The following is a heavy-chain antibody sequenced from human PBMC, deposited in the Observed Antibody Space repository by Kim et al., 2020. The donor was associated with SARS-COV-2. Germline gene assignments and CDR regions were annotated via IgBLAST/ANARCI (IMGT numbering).Heavy chain of an antibody. V-gene: IGHV3-33*05. Sequence: GGSLRLSCAASGFTFSSYGMHWVRQAPGKGLEWVAVISYDGSNKYYADSVKGRFTISRDNSKNTLYLQMNSLRAEDTAVYYCARGPVLWFGELLLPPHGVDYGMDVWGQGTTVTVSS. CDR1: GFTFSSYG. CDR3: ARGPVLWFGELLLPPHGVDYGMDV. J-gene: IGHJ6*02. CDR2: ISYDGSNK. D-gene: IGHD3-10*01.